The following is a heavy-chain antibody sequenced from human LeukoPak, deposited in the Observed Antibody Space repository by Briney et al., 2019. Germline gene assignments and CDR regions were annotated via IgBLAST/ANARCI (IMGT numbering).Heavy chain of an antibody. D-gene: IGHD3-3*01. J-gene: IGHJ4*02. CDR3: ATVDFWSGYYRVKGFDY. CDR1: GGSFSGYY. CDR2: INHSGST. Sequence: SETLSLTCAVYGGSFSGYYWSWIRQPPGKGLEWIGEINHSGSTNYNPSLKSRVTISVDTSKNQFSLKLSSVTAADTAIYYCATVDFWSGYYRVKGFDYWGQGILVTVSS. V-gene: IGHV4-34*01.